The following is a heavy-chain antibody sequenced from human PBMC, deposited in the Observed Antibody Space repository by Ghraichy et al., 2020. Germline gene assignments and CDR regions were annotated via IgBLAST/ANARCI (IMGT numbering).Heavy chain of an antibody. CDR2: IDQSGGT. D-gene: IGHD2-21*01. V-gene: IGHV4-4*02. Sequence: SLTCAVSGGSISGTSWWSWVRQPPGKGLEWIGEIDQSGGTNYNPSLKSRVTISVDKSKNQFSLRVSSVTAADTAMYYCTRPPGDIFGLDVWGQGTTVTVSS. J-gene: IGHJ6*02. CDR3: TRPPGDIFGLDV. CDR1: GGSISGTSW.